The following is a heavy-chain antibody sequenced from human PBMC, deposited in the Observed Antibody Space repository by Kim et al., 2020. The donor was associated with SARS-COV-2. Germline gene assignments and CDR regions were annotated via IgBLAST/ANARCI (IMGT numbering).Heavy chain of an antibody. D-gene: IGHD3-22*01. V-gene: IGHV4-39*01. J-gene: IGHJ3*02. Sequence: SETLSLTCTVSGGSISSSSYYWGWIRQPPGKGLEWIGTIYYSGSTYYNPSLKSRVTISVDTSKNQFSLKLSSVTAADTAVYYCARRGQNYDSLAYDAFDIWGQGTMVTVSS. CDR3: ARRGQNYDSLAYDAFDI. CDR2: IYYSGST. CDR1: GGSISSSSYY.